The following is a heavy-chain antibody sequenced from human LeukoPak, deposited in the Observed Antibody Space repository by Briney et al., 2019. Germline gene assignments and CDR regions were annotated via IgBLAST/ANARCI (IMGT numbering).Heavy chain of an antibody. V-gene: IGHV1-2*02. CDR2: INPNSGGT. J-gene: IGHJ5*02. CDR3: ARDGSWRFGELSGWFDP. Sequence: ASVKASCKASGYTFTGYYMHWVRQAPGQGLEWMGWINPNSGGTNYAQKSQGRVTMTRDTSISTAYMELSRLRSDDTAVYYCARDGSWRFGELSGWFDPWGQGTLVTVSS. CDR1: GYTFTGYY. D-gene: IGHD3-10*01.